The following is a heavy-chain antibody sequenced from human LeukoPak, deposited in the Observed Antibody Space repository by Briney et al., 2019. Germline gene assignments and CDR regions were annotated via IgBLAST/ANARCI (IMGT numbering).Heavy chain of an antibody. J-gene: IGHJ3*02. CDR1: GFTFSSYG. D-gene: IGHD6-13*01. CDR2: IRYDGSNK. Sequence: KPGGSLRLSCAASGFTFSSYGMHWVRQAPGKGLEWVAFIRYDGSNKYYADSVKGRFTISRDNSKNTLYLQMNSLRAEDTAVYYCAKDRRYSSSWYWAFDIWGQGTMVTVSS. V-gene: IGHV3-30*02. CDR3: AKDRRYSSSWYWAFDI.